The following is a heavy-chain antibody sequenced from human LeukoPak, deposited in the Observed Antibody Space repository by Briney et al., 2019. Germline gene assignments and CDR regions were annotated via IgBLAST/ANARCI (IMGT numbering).Heavy chain of an antibody. Sequence: SETLSLTCTVSGGSISSGDFYWSWVRQPPGKGLEWIGEIYHSGNTNYNPSLKSRVTISVDKSKNQFSLKLSSVTAADTAVYYCASASSGWYDAFDVWGQGTMVMVSS. CDR3: ASASSGWYDAFDV. CDR2: IYHSGNT. J-gene: IGHJ3*01. D-gene: IGHD6-19*01. V-gene: IGHV4-4*02. CDR1: GGSISSGDF.